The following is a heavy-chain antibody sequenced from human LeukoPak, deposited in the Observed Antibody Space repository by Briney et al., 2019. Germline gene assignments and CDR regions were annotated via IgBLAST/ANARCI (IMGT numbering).Heavy chain of an antibody. D-gene: IGHD4-23*01. V-gene: IGHV4-31*03. CDR3: ARVRRGTTVVSPLYYYYMDV. CDR2: IYYSGST. CDR1: GGSISSGGYY. Sequence: SETLSLTRTVSGGSISSGGYYWSWIRQHPGKGLEWIGYIYYSGSTYYNPSLKSRVTISVDTSKNQFSLKLSSVTAADTAVYYCARVRRGTTVVSPLYYYYMDVWGKGTTVTVSS. J-gene: IGHJ6*03.